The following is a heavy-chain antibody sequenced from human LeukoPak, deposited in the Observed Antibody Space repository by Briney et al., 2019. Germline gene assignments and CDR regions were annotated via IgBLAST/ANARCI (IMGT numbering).Heavy chain of an antibody. CDR1: GFTFSSYA. J-gene: IGHJ4*02. CDR3: VLRGYYDILTGYSYFDY. CDR2: ISGSGGST. D-gene: IGHD3-9*01. Sequence: GGSLRLSCAAPGFTFSSYAMSWVRQAPGKGLEWVSAISGSGGSTYYADSVKGRFTISRDNSKNTLYLQMNSLRAEDTAVNHCVLRGYYDILTGYSYFDYWGQGTLVTVSS. V-gene: IGHV3-23*01.